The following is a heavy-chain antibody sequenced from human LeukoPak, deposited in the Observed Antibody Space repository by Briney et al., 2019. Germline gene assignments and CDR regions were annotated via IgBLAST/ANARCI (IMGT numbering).Heavy chain of an antibody. D-gene: IGHD2-2*01. V-gene: IGHV3-74*03. J-gene: IGHJ4*02. Sequence: VGSLRLSCAGSGFTFRGYWIHWVRQVPGKRLLWVSRINGDGSSATYADSVKGRFTISRDDAKNTVYLQMNNLRAEDTAVYYCARDQYYQLLLWGQGSLVTVSP. CDR1: GFTFRGYW. CDR2: INGDGSSA. CDR3: ARDQYYQLLL.